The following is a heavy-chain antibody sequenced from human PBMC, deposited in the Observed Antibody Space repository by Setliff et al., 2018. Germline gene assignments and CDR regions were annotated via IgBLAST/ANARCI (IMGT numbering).Heavy chain of an antibody. CDR1: GYTFTSYY. J-gene: IGHJ4*02. CDR3: ARDRDSSGYPYYFDY. D-gene: IGHD3-22*01. Sequence: GASVKVSCKASGYTFTSYYMHWVRQAPGQGLEWMGWINPNSGGTSYAQKFQGWVTMTRDTSISTAYMELSRLRSDDTAVYYCARDRDSSGYPYYFDYWGQGTLVTVSS. CDR2: INPNSGGT. V-gene: IGHV1-2*04.